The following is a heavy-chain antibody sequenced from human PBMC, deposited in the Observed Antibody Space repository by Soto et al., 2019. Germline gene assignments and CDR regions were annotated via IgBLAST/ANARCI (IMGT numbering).Heavy chain of an antibody. V-gene: IGHV1-69*13. CDR2: IIPLFGTT. D-gene: IGHD1-1*01. CDR1: GGTFSSYA. Sequence: SVKVSCKASGGTFSSYAIDWVRQAPGQGLEWMGGIIPLFGTTNYAQKLQGRVKLTADESTRTAYMELSTLTSEDTAVYYCARGTVTGSEYNYYYYGMDVWGQGTTVTV. CDR3: ARGTVTGSEYNYYYYGMDV. J-gene: IGHJ6*02.